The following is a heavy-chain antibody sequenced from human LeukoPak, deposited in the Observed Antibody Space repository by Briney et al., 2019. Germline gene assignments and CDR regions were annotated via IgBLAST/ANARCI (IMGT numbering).Heavy chain of an antibody. Sequence: GGSLRLSCAASGFTFSSYAMHWVRQAPGKGLEWVAVISYDGSNKYYADSVKGRFTISRDNSKNTLYLQMNGLRAEDTAVYYCARGEYSSGWYKGGRFDYWGQGTLVTVSS. CDR3: ARGEYSSGWYKGGRFDY. J-gene: IGHJ4*02. CDR1: GFTFSSYA. V-gene: IGHV3-30*04. D-gene: IGHD6-19*01. CDR2: ISYDGSNK.